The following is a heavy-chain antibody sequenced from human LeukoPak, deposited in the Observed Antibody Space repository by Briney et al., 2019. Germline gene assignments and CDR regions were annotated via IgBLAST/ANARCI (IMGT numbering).Heavy chain of an antibody. CDR2: ISSSSRYI. CDR3: AKKRSGYYDSSGYYYPNPRTHLGMDV. CDR1: GFTFSTYS. D-gene: IGHD3-22*01. V-gene: IGHV3-21*04. Sequence: PGGSLRLSCSASGFTFSTYSMNWVRQAPGKGLEWVSSISSSSRYIYYADSVKGRFTISRDNAKNSLYLQMNSLRAEDTAVYYCAKKRSGYYDSSGYYYPNPRTHLGMDVWGKGTTVTVSS. J-gene: IGHJ6*03.